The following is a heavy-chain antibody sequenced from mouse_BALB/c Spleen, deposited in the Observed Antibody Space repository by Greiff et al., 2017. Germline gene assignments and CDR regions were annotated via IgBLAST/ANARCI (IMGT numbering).Heavy chain of an antibody. V-gene: IGHV3-8*02. J-gene: IGHJ4*01. D-gene: IGHD2-10*01. CDR1: GDSITSGY. CDR3: ASAYYGNLYAMDY. CDR2: ISYSGST. Sequence: EVKLVESGPSLVKPSQTLSLTCSVTGDSITSGYWNWIRKFPGNKLEYMGYISYSGSTYYNPSLKSRISITRDTSKNQYYLQLNSVTTEDTATYYCASAYYGNLYAMDYWGQGTSVTVSS.